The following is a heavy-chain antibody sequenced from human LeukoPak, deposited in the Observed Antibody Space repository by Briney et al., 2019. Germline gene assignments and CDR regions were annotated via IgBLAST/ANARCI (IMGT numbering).Heavy chain of an antibody. D-gene: IGHD4-17*01. CDR3: ARGPPDEYGLDY. CDR2: INPSGGST. Sequence: ASVKVSCKASGYTFTSYYMHWVRQAPGQGLEWMGIINPSGGSTSYAQQFQGRVTMTRDTSTSAVYMELSSLRSEDTAVYYCARGPPDEYGLDYWGQGTLGTVSP. V-gene: IGHV1-46*01. CDR1: GYTFTSYY. J-gene: IGHJ4*02.